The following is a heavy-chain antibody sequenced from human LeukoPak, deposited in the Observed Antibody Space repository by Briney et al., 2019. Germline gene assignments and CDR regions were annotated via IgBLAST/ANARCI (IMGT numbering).Heavy chain of an antibody. CDR2: IYSGGST. D-gene: IGHD3-10*01. CDR3: ARGHTLLWFGDPGYGMDV. CDR1: GFTVSSNY. Sequence: GGSLRLSCAASGFTVSSNYMSWVRQAPGKGLEWVSVIYSGGSTYYADSVKGRFTISRDNSKNTLYLQMNSLRAEDTAVYYCARGHTLLWFGDPGYGMDVWGQGTTVTVSS. V-gene: IGHV3-66*01. J-gene: IGHJ6*02.